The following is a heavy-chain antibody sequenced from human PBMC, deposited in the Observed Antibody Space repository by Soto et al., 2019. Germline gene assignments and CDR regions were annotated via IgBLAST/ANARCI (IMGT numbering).Heavy chain of an antibody. Sequence: TLSLTCNVSGDSYSNSTYSWSCMRQPPGQALQWIGIICHSGVTYYNPSLASRVSISLDRSNNPRSLKLKSVTAADTAVYFCAEMPYACELRFDPWGPGTLVTVSS. CDR3: AEMPYACELRFDP. D-gene: IGHD1-7*01. CDR1: GDSYSNSTYS. CDR2: ICHSGVT. J-gene: IGHJ5*02. V-gene: IGHV4-30-2*01.